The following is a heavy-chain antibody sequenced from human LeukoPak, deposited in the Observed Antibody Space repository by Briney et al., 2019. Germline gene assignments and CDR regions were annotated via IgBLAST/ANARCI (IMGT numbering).Heavy chain of an antibody. CDR3: AKYGDGYSFDY. CDR1: GFTFSSYA. CDR2: ISYDGSNK. J-gene: IGHJ4*02. Sequence: GRSLRLSCAASGFTFSSYAMYWVRQAPGKGLEWVAVISYDGSNKYYADSVKGRFTISRDNSKNTLYLQMNSLRAEDTAVYYCAKYGDGYSFDYWGQGTLVTVSS. D-gene: IGHD5-18*01. V-gene: IGHV3-30*18.